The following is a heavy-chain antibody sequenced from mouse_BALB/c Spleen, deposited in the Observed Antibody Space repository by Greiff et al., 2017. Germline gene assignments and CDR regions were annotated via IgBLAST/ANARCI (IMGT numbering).Heavy chain of an antibody. CDR2: ISSGGSYT. CDR1: GFTFSSYA. CDR3: ARTDYYGSSYIDY. Sequence: EVQGVESGGGLVKPGGSLKLSCAASGFTFSSYAMSWVRQTPEKRLEWVATISSGGSYTYYPDSVKGRFTISRDNAKNTLYLQMSSLRSEDTAMYYCARTDYYGSSYIDYWGQGTTLTVSS. D-gene: IGHD1-1*01. V-gene: IGHV5-9-3*01. J-gene: IGHJ2*01.